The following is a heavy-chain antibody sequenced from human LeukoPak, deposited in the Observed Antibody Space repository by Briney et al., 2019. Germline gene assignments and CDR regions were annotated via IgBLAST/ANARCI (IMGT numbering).Heavy chain of an antibody. CDR2: IYPGDSDT. CDR3: ARDVYYGRAYFDY. Sequence: GESLQISCKGSGYRFSSYWIGWVRQMPGKGLEWLGIIYPGDSDTRYSPSFQGQVTLSVDNSISTAFLQWSSLKASDTAMYYCARDVYYGRAYFDYWGQGTVVTVSS. CDR1: GYRFSSYW. D-gene: IGHD3-10*01. V-gene: IGHV5-51*01. J-gene: IGHJ4*02.